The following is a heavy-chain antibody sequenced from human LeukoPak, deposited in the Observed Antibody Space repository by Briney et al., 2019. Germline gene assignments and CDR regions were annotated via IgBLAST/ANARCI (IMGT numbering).Heavy chain of an antibody. CDR1: GGSISSSGYY. CDR3: ARHEYSGSYYGLSWFDP. J-gene: IGHJ5*02. CDR2: IYYSGST. D-gene: IGHD1-26*01. V-gene: IGHV4-39*01. Sequence: SETLSLTCTVSGGSISSSGYYWGWIRQPPGKGLEWIASIYYSGSTYYNPSLKSRVTIFVDTSKNQLSLKLSSLTAADTAVYYCARHEYSGSYYGLSWFDPWGQETLVTVSS.